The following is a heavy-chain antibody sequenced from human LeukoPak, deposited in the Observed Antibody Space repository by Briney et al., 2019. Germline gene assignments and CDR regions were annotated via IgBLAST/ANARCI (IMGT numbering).Heavy chain of an antibody. CDR2: IIPILGIA. D-gene: IGHD5-12*01. J-gene: IGHJ4*02. Sequence: GSSVKVSCKASGGTFSSYAISWVRQAPGQGLEWMGRIIPILGIANYAQKFQGRVTITADKSTSTAYMELSSLRSEDTAVYYRARGRGYSGYDYEDYWGQGTLVTVSS. CDR1: GGTFSSYA. V-gene: IGHV1-69*04. CDR3: ARGRGYSGYDYEDY.